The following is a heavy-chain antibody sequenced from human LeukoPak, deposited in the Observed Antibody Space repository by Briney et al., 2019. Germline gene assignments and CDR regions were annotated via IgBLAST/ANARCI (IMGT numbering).Heavy chain of an antibody. J-gene: IGHJ4*02. V-gene: IGHV4-4*02. D-gene: IGHD6-19*01. CDR1: GGSISSNNW. CDR2: IYHSGST. Sequence: SETLSLTCAVSGGSISSNNWWTWVRQPPGKGLEWIGEIYHSGSTSYSPSLKSRVTISVDKSKNQFSLKVNSVTAADTAVYYCARAITVAGQFDYWGQGTLVTVSS. CDR3: ARAITVAGQFDY.